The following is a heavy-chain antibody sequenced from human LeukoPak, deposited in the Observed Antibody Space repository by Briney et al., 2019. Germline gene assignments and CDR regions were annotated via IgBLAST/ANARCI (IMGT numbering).Heavy chain of an antibody. D-gene: IGHD3-22*01. CDR1: GYTFTSYD. J-gene: IGHJ5*02. CDR3: ARGRGYTLGWFDP. V-gene: IGHV1-8*03. CDR2: VNPNSGNT. Sequence: ASVKVSCKASGYTFTSYDINWVRQATGQGLEWMGWVNPNSGNTGYAQKFQGRVTITRNTSISTAYMELSSLRSEDTAVYYCARGRGYTLGWFDPWGQGTLVTVSS.